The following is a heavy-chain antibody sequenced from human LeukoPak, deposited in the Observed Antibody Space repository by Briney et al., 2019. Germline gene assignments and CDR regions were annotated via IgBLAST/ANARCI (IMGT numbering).Heavy chain of an antibody. D-gene: IGHD3-10*01. J-gene: IGHJ4*02. V-gene: IGHV3-21*01. CDR2: ISSSSSYI. Sequence: GGSLRLSCAASGFTFSSYGMHWVRQAPGKGLEWVSSISSSSSYIYYADSVKGRFTISRDNAKNSLYLQMNSLRAEDTAVYYCARVMVRGVILADYWGQGTLVTVSS. CDR3: ARVMVRGVILADY. CDR1: GFTFSSYG.